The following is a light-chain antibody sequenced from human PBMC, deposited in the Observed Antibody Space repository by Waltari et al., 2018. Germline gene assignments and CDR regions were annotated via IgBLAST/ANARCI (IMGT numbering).Light chain of an antibody. CDR2: SNN. Sequence: QSVLTQPPSASGTPGQRVTISCSGSSSNTGSHNENWYQPPPGTAPKLLIYSNNQRPPGVPDRFSGSKSGTSASLAISGLQSEDEAVYYCAAWDDSLNGRVFGGGTKLTVV. V-gene: IGLV1-44*01. CDR1: SSNTGSHN. J-gene: IGLJ2*01. CDR3: AAWDDSLNGRV.